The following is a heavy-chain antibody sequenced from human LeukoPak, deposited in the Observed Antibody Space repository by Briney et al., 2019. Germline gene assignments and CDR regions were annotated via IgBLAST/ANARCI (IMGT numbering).Heavy chain of an antibody. V-gene: IGHV1-69*04. J-gene: IGHJ6*03. Sequence: SVKVSCKASGYTFTSYDISWVRQAPGQGLEWMGRIIPILGIANYAQKFQGRVTITADKSTSTAYMELSSLRSEDTAVYYCARSWCSSTSCPPYYYYYMDVWGKGTTVTVSS. CDR3: ARSWCSSTSCPPYYYYYMDV. D-gene: IGHD2-2*01. CDR2: IIPILGIA. CDR1: GYTFTSYD.